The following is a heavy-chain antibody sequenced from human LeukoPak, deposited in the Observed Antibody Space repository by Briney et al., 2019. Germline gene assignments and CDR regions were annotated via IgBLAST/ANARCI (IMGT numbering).Heavy chain of an antibody. CDR1: GFTFSSYG. Sequence: PSGGSLRLSCAASGFTFSSYGMSWVSQAPGKGLEWVSGISGSDGNTFYADSVKGRFTISRDNSKNTLSLQMNSLRVEDTALYYCAKDSSVPYGITDWGQGTLVTVSS. D-gene: IGHD4-17*01. CDR2: ISGSDGNT. CDR3: AKDSSVPYGITD. V-gene: IGHV3-23*01. J-gene: IGHJ4*02.